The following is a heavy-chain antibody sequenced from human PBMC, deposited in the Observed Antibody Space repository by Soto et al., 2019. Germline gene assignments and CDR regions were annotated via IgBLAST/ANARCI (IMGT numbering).Heavy chain of an antibody. V-gene: IGHV4-34*01. J-gene: IGHJ3*02. CDR1: GGSFSGYY. Sequence: QVQLQQWGAGLLKPSETLSLTCAVYGGSFSGYYWSWIRQPPGKGLEWIGEINHSGSTNYNPSLKSRVTISVDTSKNQFSLKLSSVTAADTAVYYCARGLSPIAAAVKLGAFDIWGQGTMVTVSS. CDR2: INHSGST. D-gene: IGHD6-13*01. CDR3: ARGLSPIAAAVKLGAFDI.